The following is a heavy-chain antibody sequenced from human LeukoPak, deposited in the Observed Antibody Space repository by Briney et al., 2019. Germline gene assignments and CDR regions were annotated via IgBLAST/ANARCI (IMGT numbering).Heavy chain of an antibody. V-gene: IGHV4-59*13. Sequence: TSETLSLTCTVSGGSISSYYWSWIRQPPGKGLEWIAYIYYSGSTNYNPSLKSRVNISVDTSKSQFSLRLSSVTAADTAVYYCAKDLRYCSSTTCYNDAFDIWGQGTMVTVSS. J-gene: IGHJ3*02. D-gene: IGHD2-2*01. CDR1: GGSISSYY. CDR2: IYYSGST. CDR3: AKDLRYCSSTTCYNDAFDI.